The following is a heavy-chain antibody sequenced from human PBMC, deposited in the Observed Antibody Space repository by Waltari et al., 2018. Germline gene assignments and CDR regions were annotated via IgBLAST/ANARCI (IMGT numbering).Heavy chain of an antibody. CDR1: GFTFSSYA. J-gene: IGHJ4*02. Sequence: EVQLLESGGGLVQPGGSLRLSCAASGFTFSSYAMSWVRQAPGKGLEWVSVSDGGGSSTYYADSVKGRFTISRDNSKNALYLQMISLRAEDTAVYYCAKDLGPVAATLCDYWGQGTMVTVSS. D-gene: IGHD2-15*01. CDR3: AKDLGPVAATLCDY. CDR2: SDGGGSST. V-gene: IGHV3-23*03.